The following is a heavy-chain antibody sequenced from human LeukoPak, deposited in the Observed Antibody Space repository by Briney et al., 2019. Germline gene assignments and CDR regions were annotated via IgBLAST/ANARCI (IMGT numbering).Heavy chain of an antibody. D-gene: IGHD6-13*01. CDR3: ARDPRAAAAGKADY. Sequence: ASVKVSCKASGYTFTSYGISWVRQAPGQGLEWIGWINTNTGNPTYAQGFTGRFVFSLDTSVSTAYVQISSLKAEDTAVYFCARDPRAAAAGKADYWGQGTLVTVSS. V-gene: IGHV7-4-1*02. CDR1: GYTFTSYG. CDR2: INTNTGNP. J-gene: IGHJ4*02.